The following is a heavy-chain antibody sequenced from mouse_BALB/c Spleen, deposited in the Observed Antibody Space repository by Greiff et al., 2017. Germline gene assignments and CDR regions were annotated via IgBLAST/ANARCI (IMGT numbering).Heavy chain of an antibody. CDR2: IDPSDSYT. J-gene: IGHJ2*01. CDR1: GYTFTSYW. V-gene: IGHV1-69*02. Sequence: QVQLQQPGAELVKPGASVKLSCKASGYTFTSYWMHWVKQRPGQGLEWIGEIDPSDSYTNYNQKFKGKATLTVDKSSSTAYMQLSSLTSEDSAVYYCARQGLYGNYWDYWGQGTTLTVSS. CDR3: ARQGLYGNYWDY. D-gene: IGHD2-1*01.